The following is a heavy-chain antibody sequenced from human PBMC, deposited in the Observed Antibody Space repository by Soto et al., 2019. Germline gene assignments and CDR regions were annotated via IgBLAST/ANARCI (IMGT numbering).Heavy chain of an antibody. CDR2: IYYSGGT. Sequence: PSETLSLTCTVSGGSISSGGYSWSWIRQHPGKGLEWIGYIYYSGGTYYNPSLKSRITISVDTSKNQFSLKLSSVTAADTAVYYCAREPDVWGQGTTVTVSS. J-gene: IGHJ6*02. CDR3: AREPDV. V-gene: IGHV4-31*03. CDR1: GGSISSGGYS.